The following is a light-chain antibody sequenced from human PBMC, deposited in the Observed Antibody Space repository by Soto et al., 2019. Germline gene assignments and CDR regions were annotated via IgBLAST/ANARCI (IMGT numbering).Light chain of an antibody. Sequence: QSAPTQPASVSGSPGQSITISCNGTSSDVGAYNYVSWYQHLPVKAPKLIIYDVSNRPSGVSTRFSGSKSGNTASLTISGLQAEDEADYYCSSWTTSSTYVFGTGTKLTVL. V-gene: IGLV2-14*03. CDR2: DVS. CDR1: SSDVGAYNY. J-gene: IGLJ1*01. CDR3: SSWTTSSTYV.